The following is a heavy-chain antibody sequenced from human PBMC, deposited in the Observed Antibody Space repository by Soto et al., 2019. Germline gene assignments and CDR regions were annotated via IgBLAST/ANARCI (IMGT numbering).Heavy chain of an antibody. V-gene: IGHV1-69*02. CDR1: GGTFSSYT. CDR3: AGVGYCSGGSCYVLDY. J-gene: IGHJ4*02. CDR2: IIPILGIA. D-gene: IGHD2-15*01. Sequence: QVQLVQSGAEVKKPGSSVKVSCKASGGTFSSYTISWVRQAPGQGLERMGRIIPILGIANYAQKFQGRVTITADKSTSTAYMELSSLRSEDTAVYYCAGVGYCSGGSCYVLDYWCQGTLVTVSS.